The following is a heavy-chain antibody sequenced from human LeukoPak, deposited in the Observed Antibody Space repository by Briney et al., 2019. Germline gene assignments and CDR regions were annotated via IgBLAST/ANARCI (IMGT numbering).Heavy chain of an antibody. D-gene: IGHD5-12*01. CDR2: ISSNGGST. Sequence: GGSLRLSCSASGFTFSRYAMHWVRQAPGKGLEHVSAISSNGGSTYYADSVRGRFTISRDNSKNTLYLQMSSLRAEDTAVYYCVKDGGYSGYETFGYWGQGTLVTVSS. J-gene: IGHJ4*02. V-gene: IGHV3-64D*06. CDR1: GFTFSRYA. CDR3: VKDGGYSGYETFGY.